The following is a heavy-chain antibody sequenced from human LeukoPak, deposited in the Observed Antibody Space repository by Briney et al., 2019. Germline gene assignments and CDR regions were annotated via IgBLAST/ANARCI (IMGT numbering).Heavy chain of an antibody. CDR3: TRPGGAIDYYYYGMDV. J-gene: IGHJ6*02. CDR2: IRSKANSYAT. CDR1: GFTFSGSA. Sequence: PGGSLKLSCAASGFTFSGSAMHWVRQASGKGLEWVGRIRSKANSYATAYAASVKGRFTISRDDSKNTAYLQMNSLKTEDTAVYYCTRPGGAIDYYYYGMDVWGQGTTVTVSS. D-gene: IGHD3-10*01. V-gene: IGHV3-73*01.